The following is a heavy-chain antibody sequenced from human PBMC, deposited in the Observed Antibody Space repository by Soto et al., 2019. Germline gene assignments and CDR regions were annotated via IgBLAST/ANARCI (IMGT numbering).Heavy chain of an antibody. CDR2: ISSNGGST. Sequence: GGSLILSCAASGFTFSSYAMHWVRQAPGKGLEYVSAISSNGGSTYYANSVKGRFTISRDNSKNTLYLQMGSLRAEDMAVYYCARDGDSRSYYYYYGMDVWGQGTTVTVSS. V-gene: IGHV3-64*01. CDR3: ARDGDSRSYYYYYGMDV. J-gene: IGHJ6*02. D-gene: IGHD6-13*01. CDR1: GFTFSSYA.